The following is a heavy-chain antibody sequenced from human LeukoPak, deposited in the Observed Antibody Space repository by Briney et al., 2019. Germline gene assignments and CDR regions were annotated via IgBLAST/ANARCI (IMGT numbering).Heavy chain of an antibody. CDR3: ARGQLAAFDY. Sequence: SETLSLTCTVSGGSISSYYWSWIRQPPGKGLEWIGYIYYSGSTNYDPSLKSRVTISVDTSKNQFSLKLSSVTAADTAVYYCARGQLAAFDYWGQGTLVTVSS. D-gene: IGHD2-15*01. J-gene: IGHJ4*02. V-gene: IGHV4-59*01. CDR1: GGSISSYY. CDR2: IYYSGST.